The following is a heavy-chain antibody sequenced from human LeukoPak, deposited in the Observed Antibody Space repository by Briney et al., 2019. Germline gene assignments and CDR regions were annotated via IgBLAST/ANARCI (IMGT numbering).Heavy chain of an antibody. CDR1: GYSFTNYG. Sequence: ASVKVSCKASGYSFTNYGISWVRQAPGQGLQWMGWISVNNADTNYAQNFQGRVTLTTDTSTGTAYMELSRLRSDDTAVYYCASVHYYDSSGYDALGYWGQGTLVTVSS. V-gene: IGHV1-18*01. D-gene: IGHD3-22*01. CDR3: ASVHYYDSSGYDALGY. CDR2: ISVNNADT. J-gene: IGHJ4*02.